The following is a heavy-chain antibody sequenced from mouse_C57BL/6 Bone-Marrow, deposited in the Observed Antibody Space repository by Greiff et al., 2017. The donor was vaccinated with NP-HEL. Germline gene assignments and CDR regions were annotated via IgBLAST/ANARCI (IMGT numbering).Heavy chain of an antibody. V-gene: IGHV1-39*01. Sequence: VHVKQSGPELVKPGASVKISCKASGYSFTDYNMNWVKQSNGKSLEWIGVINPNYGTTSYNQKFKGKATLTVDQSSSTAYMQLNSLTSEDSAVYYCARCYYGRGDWYFDVWGTGTTVTVSS. CDR3: ARCYYGRGDWYFDV. J-gene: IGHJ1*03. D-gene: IGHD1-1*01. CDR1: GYSFTDYN. CDR2: INPNYGTT.